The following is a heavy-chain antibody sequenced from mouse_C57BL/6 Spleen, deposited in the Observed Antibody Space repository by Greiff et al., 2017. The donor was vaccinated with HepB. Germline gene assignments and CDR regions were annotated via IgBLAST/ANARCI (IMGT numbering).Heavy chain of an antibody. Sequence: QVQLQQPGAELVKPGASVKLSCKASGYTFTSYWMQWVKQRPGQGLEWIGEIDPSDSYTNYNQKFKGKATLTVDTSSSTAYRQLSSLTSEDSAVYYCARSPYYYGSSYGYFDVWGTGTTVTVSS. CDR3: ARSPYYYGSSYGYFDV. CDR1: GYTFTSYW. CDR2: IDPSDSYT. D-gene: IGHD1-1*01. V-gene: IGHV1-50*01. J-gene: IGHJ1*03.